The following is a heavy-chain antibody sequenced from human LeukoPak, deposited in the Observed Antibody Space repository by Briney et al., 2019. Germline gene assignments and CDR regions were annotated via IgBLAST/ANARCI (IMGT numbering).Heavy chain of an antibody. V-gene: IGHV3-23*01. D-gene: IGHD6-6*01. CDR2: IIGSGGNT. J-gene: IGHJ5*02. Sequence: GGSLRLSCAASGFTFNNYAMTWVRQAPGKGLEWVSTIIGSGGNTDYADSVKGRFTISRDNSKDTLFLQMDSLRVEDTAVYYCARDTIAARDIFDPWGQGTLVTVSS. CDR3: ARDTIAARDIFDP. CDR1: GFTFNNYA.